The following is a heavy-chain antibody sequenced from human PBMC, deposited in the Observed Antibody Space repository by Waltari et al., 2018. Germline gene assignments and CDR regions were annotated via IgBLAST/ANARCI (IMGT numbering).Heavy chain of an antibody. V-gene: IGHV3-21*01. J-gene: IGHJ4*02. Sequence: VQLQESGPGLVKPSETLSLTCAVSGYSISSGYYWGWIRQPPGKGLEWFSSISSSSSYIYYADSVKGRFTISRDNAKNSLYLQMNSLRAEDTAVYYCAREIVASDFDYWGQGTLVTVSS. CDR3: AREIVASDFDY. D-gene: IGHD5-12*01. CDR1: GYSISSGYY. CDR2: ISSSSSYI.